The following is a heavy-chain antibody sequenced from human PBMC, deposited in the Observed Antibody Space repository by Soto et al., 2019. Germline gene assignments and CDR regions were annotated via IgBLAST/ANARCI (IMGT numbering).Heavy chain of an antibody. CDR2: TYYRSKWYN. J-gene: IGHJ4*02. Sequence: SLTCAISGDSVSSNSAAWNWIRQSPSRGLEWLGRTYYRSKWYNDYAVSVKSRIAINPDTSKNQFSLQLNSVTPEDTAVYYCARVRRDGYNYMFDYWGQGTLVTVPS. CDR3: ARVRRDGYNYMFDY. V-gene: IGHV6-1*01. CDR1: GDSVSSNSAA. D-gene: IGHD5-12*01.